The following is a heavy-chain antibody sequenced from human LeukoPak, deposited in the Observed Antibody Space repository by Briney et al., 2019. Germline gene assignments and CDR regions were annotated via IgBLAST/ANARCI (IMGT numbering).Heavy chain of an antibody. Sequence: SETLSLTCTVSGGSISSTSYHWAWIRQPPGKGLEWIGNIYYGGSTHYNPSLKSRVTIFVDTSKNQFSLKLSSVTAADTAVYYCARGIVVAGHFDYWGQGTLVTVSS. D-gene: IGHD6-19*01. V-gene: IGHV4-39*01. CDR3: ARGIVVAGHFDY. J-gene: IGHJ4*02. CDR1: GGSISSTSYH. CDR2: IYYGGST.